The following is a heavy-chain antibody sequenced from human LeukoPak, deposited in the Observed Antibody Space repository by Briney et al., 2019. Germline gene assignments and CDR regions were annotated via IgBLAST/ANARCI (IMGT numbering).Heavy chain of an antibody. J-gene: IGHJ5*02. V-gene: IGHV3-11*01. CDR3: ERAGTYNWFDP. CDR1: GFTFSNYY. CDR2: ISSSGSTI. Sequence: GGSLRLSCAASGFTFSNYYMSWIRQAPGKGLEWVAYISSSGSTIYYADSVKGRFTISRDNAKNSLYLQMNSLRAEDTAVYYCERAGTYNWFDPWGQGTLVTVSS.